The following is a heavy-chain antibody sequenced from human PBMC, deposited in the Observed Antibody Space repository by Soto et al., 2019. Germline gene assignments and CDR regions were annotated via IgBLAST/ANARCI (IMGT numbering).Heavy chain of an antibody. D-gene: IGHD3-10*01. CDR3: ASSDPSMVRGGPGAFDI. J-gene: IGHJ3*02. V-gene: IGHV4-39*01. Sequence: QLQLQESGPGLVKPSETLSLTCTVSGGSISSSSYYWGWIRQPPGKGLEWIGSIYYSGSTYYNPSLKSRVPISVDTSKNQFSLKLSSVTAADTAVYYCASSDPSMVRGGPGAFDIWGQGTMVTVSS. CDR2: IYYSGST. CDR1: GGSISSSSYY.